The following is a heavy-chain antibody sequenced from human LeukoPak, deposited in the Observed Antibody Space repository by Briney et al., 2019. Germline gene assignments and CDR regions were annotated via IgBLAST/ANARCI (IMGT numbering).Heavy chain of an antibody. CDR2: IWNAGSDK. D-gene: IGHD3-10*01. Sequence: GGSLRLSCAASGFTFSSYGMNWVRQARGKGLEWVAVIWNAGSDKYYADSVKGRFTISRDNSKNTLYLQMNSLRVEDTAVYYCARGGDYGSGNYFDYWGQGTLVTVSS. CDR3: ARGGDYGSGNYFDY. V-gene: IGHV3-33*01. J-gene: IGHJ4*02. CDR1: GFTFSSYG.